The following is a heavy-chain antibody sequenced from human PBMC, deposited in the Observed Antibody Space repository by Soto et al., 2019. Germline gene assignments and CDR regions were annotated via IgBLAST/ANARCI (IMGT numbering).Heavy chain of an antibody. CDR1: GYSFTSYW. D-gene: IGHD6-13*01. CDR3: ARGSSSFLDYYYYGMDV. CDR2: IYPGDSDT. J-gene: IGHJ6*02. Sequence: GESLKISCKGSGYSFTSYWIGWVRQMPGKGLEWMGIIYPGDSDTRYSPSFQGQVTIPADKSISTAYLQWSSLKASDTAMYYCARGSSSFLDYYYYGMDVWGQGTTVTVSS. V-gene: IGHV5-51*01.